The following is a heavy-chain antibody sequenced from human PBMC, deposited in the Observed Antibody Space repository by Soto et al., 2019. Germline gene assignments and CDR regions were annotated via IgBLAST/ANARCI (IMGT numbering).Heavy chain of an antibody. CDR1: GYTFTGYY. V-gene: IGHV1-2*02. CDR3: AREMGYCSSSSCWGGFDP. J-gene: IGHJ5*02. CDR2: INPNSGGT. D-gene: IGHD2-2*01. Sequence: ASVKVSCKASGYTFTGYYIHWVRQAPGQGLEWIGWINPNSGGTNCAQKFQGRVTMTRDTSISTAYMELSRLGSDDTAVYHCAREMGYCSSSSCWGGFDPWGQGTLVTVSS.